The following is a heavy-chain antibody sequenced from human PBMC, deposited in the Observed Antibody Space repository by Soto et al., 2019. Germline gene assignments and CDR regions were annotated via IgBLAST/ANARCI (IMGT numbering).Heavy chain of an antibody. Sequence: VRQTPGKGLEWVAKIPQEGVDGHYADSVKGRFTISRDNGKNSLYLQMNNLRAEDTAVYYCAKVAAAGTLFDYWGQGTLVTVSS. V-gene: IGHV3-7*03. D-gene: IGHD6-13*01. J-gene: IGHJ4*02. CDR2: IPQEGVDG. CDR3: AKVAAAGTLFDY.